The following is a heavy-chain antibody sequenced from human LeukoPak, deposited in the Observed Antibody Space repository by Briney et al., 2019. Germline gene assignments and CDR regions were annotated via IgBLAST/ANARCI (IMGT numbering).Heavy chain of an antibody. V-gene: IGHV3-48*03. Sequence: PGGSLRLSCAASGFTFSSYEMNWVRQAPGKGLEWVSYISSSGSTIYYADSVKGRLTISRDNSKNTLYLQMNSLRAEDTAVYYCAKDAAYCGCDCYVEFDYWGQGTLVTVSS. D-gene: IGHD2-21*02. CDR1: GFTFSSYE. CDR3: AKDAAYCGCDCYVEFDY. CDR2: ISSSGSTI. J-gene: IGHJ4*02.